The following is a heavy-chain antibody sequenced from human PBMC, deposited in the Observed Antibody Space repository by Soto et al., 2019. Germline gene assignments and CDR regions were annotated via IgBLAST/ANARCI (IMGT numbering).Heavy chain of an antibody. D-gene: IGHD2-2*01. CDR3: VRKAGASYMPAEYFQH. V-gene: IGHV3-74*01. CDR1: GFSLSTYW. CDR2: IDHDGRST. Sequence: EVQLVESGGGLIQTGGSLRLSCAASGFSLSTYWTHWVRQGPGKGLVWVSRIDHDGRSTSYADSVKGRFTISRDNAKNTLSLQMNSLTVEDTGVYYCVRKAGASYMPAEYFQHWGQGTLVTVFS. J-gene: IGHJ1*01.